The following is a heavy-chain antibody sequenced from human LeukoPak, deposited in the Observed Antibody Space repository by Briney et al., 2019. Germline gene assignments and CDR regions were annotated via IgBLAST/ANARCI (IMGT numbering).Heavy chain of an antibody. CDR1: GFTLTNAW. D-gene: IGHD3-22*01. CDR3: TTEYYYDSSGSLFYFDY. Sequence: GGSLRLSCTASGFTLTNAWMTWVRQAPGKGLVWVGRIKSASDGGTTDYAAPVKGRFTISRDDSKNTLYLQMDSLNSEDSAVYYCTTEYYYDSSGSLFYFDYWGQGSLVTVS. CDR2: IKSASDGGTT. J-gene: IGHJ4*02. V-gene: IGHV3-15*01.